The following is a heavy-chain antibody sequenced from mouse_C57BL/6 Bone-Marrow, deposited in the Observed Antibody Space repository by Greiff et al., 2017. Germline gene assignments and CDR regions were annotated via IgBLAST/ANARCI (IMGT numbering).Heavy chain of an antibody. J-gene: IGHJ4*01. CDR2: IWSGGST. V-gene: IGHV2-2*01. CDR3: ARKLFYAMDY. CDR1: GFSLTSYG. Sequence: VQLQQSGPGLVQPSQSLSITCTVSGFSLTSYGVHWVRQSPGKGLEWLGVIWSGGSTDYHAAFISRLSISKDNSKSQVFFKMNSLQADDTAIYYCARKLFYAMDYWGQGTSFTVSS.